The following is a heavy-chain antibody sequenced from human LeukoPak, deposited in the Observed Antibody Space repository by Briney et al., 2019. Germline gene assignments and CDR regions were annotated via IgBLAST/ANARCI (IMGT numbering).Heavy chain of an antibody. Sequence: GGTLRLSCAASGFTFSSYGMSWVRQAPGKGLEWVSAISGSGGSTYYADSVKGRFTISRDNSKNTLYLQMNSLRAEDTAVYYCAKDRGSGWYRRYYFDYWGQGTLVTVSS. CDR2: ISGSGGST. CDR1: GFTFSSYG. D-gene: IGHD6-19*01. J-gene: IGHJ4*02. CDR3: AKDRGSGWYRRYYFDY. V-gene: IGHV3-23*01.